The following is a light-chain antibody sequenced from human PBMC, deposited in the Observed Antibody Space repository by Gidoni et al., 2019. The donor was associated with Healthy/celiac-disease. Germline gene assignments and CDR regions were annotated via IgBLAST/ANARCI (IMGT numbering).Light chain of an antibody. CDR2: GAS. CDR3: QQYNNWPPYT. CDR1: QSVSSN. J-gene: IGKJ2*01. V-gene: IGKV3-15*01. Sequence: EIVMTQSPATLSVSPGERATLSCRASQSVSSNLAWYQQKPGQAPRLLIYGASTRATGIPARFSGSGSGTEFTLTISSLQSEVFAVYSCQQYNNWPPYTFGQGTKLEIK.